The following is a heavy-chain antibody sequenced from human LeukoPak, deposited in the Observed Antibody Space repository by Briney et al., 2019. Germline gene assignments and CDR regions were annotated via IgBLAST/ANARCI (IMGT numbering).Heavy chain of an antibody. CDR3: ARFLGTIFGVGLTRYYYGMDV. V-gene: IGHV4-34*01. Sequence: SETLCLTCAVYGGSFSGYYWSWIRQPPGKALEWIGEINHSGSTNCNPFLKSRVTISVDTSKNQFSLKLSSVTAADTAVYYCARFLGTIFGVGLTRYYYGMDVWGQGTTVTVSS. CDR2: INHSGST. CDR1: GGSFSGYY. J-gene: IGHJ6*02. D-gene: IGHD3-3*01.